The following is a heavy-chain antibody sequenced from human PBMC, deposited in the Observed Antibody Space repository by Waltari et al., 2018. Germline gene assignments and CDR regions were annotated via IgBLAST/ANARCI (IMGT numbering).Heavy chain of an antibody. J-gene: IGHJ5*02. CDR2: INHSGST. Sequence: QVQLQQWGAGLLKPSETLSLTCAVYGGSFSGYYWSWIRQPPGKGLEWIGEINHSGSTNYNPSLKSRVTISVDTSKNQFSLKLSSVTAADTAVYYCARRRYGDYVHWFDPWGQGTLVTVSS. D-gene: IGHD4-17*01. V-gene: IGHV4-34*01. CDR1: GGSFSGYY. CDR3: ARRRYGDYVHWFDP.